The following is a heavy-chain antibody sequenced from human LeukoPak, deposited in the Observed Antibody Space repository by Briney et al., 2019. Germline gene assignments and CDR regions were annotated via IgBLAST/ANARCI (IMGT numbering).Heavy chain of an antibody. CDR1: GGTFSSHA. CDR3: ARDQVEAGGYYYYYYGMDV. J-gene: IGHJ6*02. CDR2: IIPIFGTA. V-gene: IGHV1-69*13. D-gene: IGHD6-13*01. Sequence: SVKVSCKASGGTFSSHAISWVRQAPGQGLEWMGGIIPIFGTANYAQKFQGRVTITADESTSTAYMELSSLRSEDTAVYYCARDQVEAGGYYYYYYGMDVWGQGTTVTVSS.